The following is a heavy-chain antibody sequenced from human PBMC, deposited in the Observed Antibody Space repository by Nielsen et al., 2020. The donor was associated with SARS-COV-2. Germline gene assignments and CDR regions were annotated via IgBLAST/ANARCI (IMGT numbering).Heavy chain of an antibody. Sequence: GESLKLSCAASGFPFRSYAMSWVRQAPGKGLEWVSAISGSGATTYYADSVKGRFAISRDNAKRSLYLQMNSLRAEDTAVYYCARDPYGSGDHWGQGTLVTVSS. CDR3: ARDPYGSGDH. D-gene: IGHD3-10*01. CDR2: ISGSGATT. J-gene: IGHJ4*02. CDR1: GFPFRSYA. V-gene: IGHV3-23*01.